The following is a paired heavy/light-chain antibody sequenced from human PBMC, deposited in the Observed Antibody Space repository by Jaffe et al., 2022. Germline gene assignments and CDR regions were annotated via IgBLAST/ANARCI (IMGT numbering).Heavy chain of an antibody. D-gene: IGHD3-9*01. CDR2: IYHSGST. CDR3: ARAQSVLRYFDWLPEHNWFDP. Sequence: QVQLQESGPGLVKPSGTLSLTCAVSGGSISSSNWWSWVRQPPGKGLEWIGEIYHSGSTNYNPSLKSRVTISVDKSKNQFSLKLSSVTAADTAVYYCARAQSVLRYFDWLPEHNWFDPWGQGTLVTVSS. CDR1: GGSISSSNW. J-gene: IGHJ5*02. V-gene: IGHV4-4*02.
Light chain of an antibody. CDR2: GKN. V-gene: IGLV3-19*01. CDR1: SLRSYY. CDR3: NSRDSSGNHL. J-gene: IGLJ1*01. Sequence: SSELTQDPAVSVALGQTVRITCQGDSLRSYYASWYQQKPGQAPVLVIYGKNNRPSGIPDRFSGSSSGNTASLTITGAQAEDEADYYCNSRDSSGNHLFGTGTKVTVL.